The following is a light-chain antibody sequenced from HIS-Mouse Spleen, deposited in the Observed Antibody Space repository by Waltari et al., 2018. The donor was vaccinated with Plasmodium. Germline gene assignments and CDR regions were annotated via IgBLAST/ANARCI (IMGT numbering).Light chain of an antibody. CDR2: VAS. V-gene: IGKV3-20*01. Sequence: ELVLTHSPGTLSLSPGQRAHLSCSASQSVSSSYLAWYQQKPGQAPRLLIYVASSRATGIPDRFSGSGSGTDFTLTISRLEPEDFAVYYCQQYGSSPLTFGGGTKVEIK. CDR1: QSVSSSY. CDR3: QQYGSSPLT. J-gene: IGKJ4*01.